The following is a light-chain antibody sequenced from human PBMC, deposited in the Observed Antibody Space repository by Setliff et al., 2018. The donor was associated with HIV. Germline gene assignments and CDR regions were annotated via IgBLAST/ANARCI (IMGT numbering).Light chain of an antibody. J-gene: IGLJ1*01. Sequence: QSALTRPASVSGSPGQSITISCSGTSSDVGGYNYVSWYQQHPGKAPKLMIYDVGKRPSGVSTRFSGSKSGNTASLTISGLQAEDEADYFCNSYTSSSTLYVFGTGTKVTVL. CDR2: DVG. CDR1: SSDVGGYNY. V-gene: IGLV2-14*01. CDR3: NSYTSSSTLYV.